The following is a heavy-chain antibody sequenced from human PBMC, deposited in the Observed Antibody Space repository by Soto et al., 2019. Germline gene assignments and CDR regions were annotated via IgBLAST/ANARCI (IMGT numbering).Heavy chain of an antibody. J-gene: IGHJ6*03. Sequence: GGSLRLSCAASGFTFSSYAMSWVRQAPGKGLEWVSAISGSGGSTYYADSVKGRFTISRDNSKNTLYLQMNSLRAEDTAVYYCAKGGPYSSSWYGTDYYYYMDVWGKGTTVTVSS. CDR1: GFTFSSYA. D-gene: IGHD6-13*01. CDR2: ISGSGGST. CDR3: AKGGPYSSSWYGTDYYYYMDV. V-gene: IGHV3-23*01.